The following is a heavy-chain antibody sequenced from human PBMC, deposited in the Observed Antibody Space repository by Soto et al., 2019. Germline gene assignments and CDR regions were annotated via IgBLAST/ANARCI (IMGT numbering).Heavy chain of an antibody. Sequence: EVQLVESGGGLVQPGGSLRLSCVASGLTFSSYSMSWVRQAPGKGLEWVANMKEDGSEKYYVDSVKGRFTISRDNAKNSLVLQMNSLRAEDAAVYYCARGRYCKGGSCYADYWGQGTLVTVSS. J-gene: IGHJ4*02. CDR1: GLTFSSYS. V-gene: IGHV3-7*01. CDR3: ARGRYCKGGSCYADY. D-gene: IGHD2-15*01. CDR2: MKEDGSEK.